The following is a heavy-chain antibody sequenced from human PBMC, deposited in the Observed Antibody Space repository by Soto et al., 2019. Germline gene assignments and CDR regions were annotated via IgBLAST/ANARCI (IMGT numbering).Heavy chain of an antibody. CDR1: GFTFSSYA. CDR2: ISYDGSNK. V-gene: IGHV3-30-3*01. CDR3: ARDPKHPMVRGALVDY. J-gene: IGHJ4*02. Sequence: GGSLRLSCAASGFTFSSYAMHWVRQAPGKGLEWVAVISYDGSNKYYADSVKGRFTISRDNSKNTLYLQMNSLRAEDTAVYYCARDPKHPMVRGALVDYWGQGTLVTVSS. D-gene: IGHD3-10*01.